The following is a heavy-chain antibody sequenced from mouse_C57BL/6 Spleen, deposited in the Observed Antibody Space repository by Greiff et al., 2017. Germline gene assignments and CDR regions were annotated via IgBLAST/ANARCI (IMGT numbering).Heavy chain of an antibody. V-gene: IGHV1-61*01. J-gene: IGHJ2*01. Sequence: QVQLQQPGAELVRPGSSVKLSCKASGYTFTSYWMDWVKQRPGQGLEWIGNIYPSDSGTHYNQKFKDKATLTVDKSSCTAYMQLSSLTSEDSAVYYCARDDGYHWGQGTTLTVSS. CDR2: IYPSDSGT. D-gene: IGHD2-3*01. CDR1: GYTFTSYW. CDR3: ARDDGYH.